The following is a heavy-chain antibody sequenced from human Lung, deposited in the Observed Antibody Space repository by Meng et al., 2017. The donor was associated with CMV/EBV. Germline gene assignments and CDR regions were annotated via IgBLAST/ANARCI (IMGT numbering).Heavy chain of an antibody. D-gene: IGHD6-6*01. J-gene: IGHJ4*02. V-gene: IGHV4-34*01. Sequence: YGGASSGYCWSWIRQTPGKGLGWIGEIRHSGDTTNYTPSLKSRVTISIDTSKKQFSLKLSAVTAADTAVYYCARQYSSAYYSDYWGQGTLVTVSS. CDR1: GGASSGYC. CDR2: IRHSGDTT. CDR3: ARQYSSAYYSDY.